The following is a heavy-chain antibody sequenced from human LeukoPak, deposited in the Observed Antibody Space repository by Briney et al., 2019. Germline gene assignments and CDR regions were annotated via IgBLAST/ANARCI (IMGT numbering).Heavy chain of an antibody. Sequence: PSETLSLTCTVSGGSISSYYWSWIRQPPGKGLEWIGYIYYSGSTNYNPSLKSRVTISVDTSKNQFSLNLSSVTAADTAVYYCARGYCSGGSCYSPPQYYYYYMDVWGKGTTVTVSS. D-gene: IGHD2-15*01. J-gene: IGHJ6*03. CDR2: IYYSGST. CDR3: ARGYCSGGSCYSPPQYYYYYMDV. V-gene: IGHV4-59*01. CDR1: GGSISSYY.